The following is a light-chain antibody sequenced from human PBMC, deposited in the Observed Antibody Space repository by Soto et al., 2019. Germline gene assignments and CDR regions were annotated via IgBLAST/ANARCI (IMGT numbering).Light chain of an antibody. J-gene: IGKJ3*01. CDR3: QETYSNAAFT. CDR1: QTIMTY. CDR2: GAS. V-gene: IGKV1-39*01. Sequence: DIQMTQSPSTLSASVGDRVTITCRASQTIMTYLNWYQQKPGKAPNLLIYGASNLHRGVTSRFSGSGSGTEFTLSISSLRPEDFATYYCQETYSNAAFTFGPGTKVDIK.